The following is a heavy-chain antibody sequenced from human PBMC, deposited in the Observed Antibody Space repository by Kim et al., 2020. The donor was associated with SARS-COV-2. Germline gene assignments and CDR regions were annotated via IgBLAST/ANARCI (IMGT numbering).Heavy chain of an antibody. CDR2: IKQDGSEK. CDR3: ARVVPAATSRKYYYYGMDV. Sequence: GGSLRLSCAASGFTFSSYWMSWVRQAPGKGLEWVANIKQDGSEKYYVDSVRGRFTISRDNAKNSLYLQMNSLRAEDTAVYYCARVVPAATSRKYYYYGMDVWGQGTTVTVSS. J-gene: IGHJ6*01. CDR1: GFTFSSYW. V-gene: IGHV3-7*04. D-gene: IGHD2-2*01.